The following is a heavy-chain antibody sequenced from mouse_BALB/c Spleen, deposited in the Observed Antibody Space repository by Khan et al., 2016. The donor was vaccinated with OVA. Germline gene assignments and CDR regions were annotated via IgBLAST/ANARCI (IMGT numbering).Heavy chain of an antibody. D-gene: IGHD2-4*01. V-gene: IGHV3-2*02. CDR2: ISYSGNT. Sequence: VQLKESGPGLVKPSQSLSLTCTVTGYSITSEYAWNWIRQFPGNKLEWMGYISYSGNTRYNPSLKSRISITRDTSKNQFVLQLNSVTTEDTATYYCARKDYYDYDPFPYWGQGTLVTVSA. CDR3: ARKDYYDYDPFPY. CDR1: GYSITSEYA. J-gene: IGHJ3*01.